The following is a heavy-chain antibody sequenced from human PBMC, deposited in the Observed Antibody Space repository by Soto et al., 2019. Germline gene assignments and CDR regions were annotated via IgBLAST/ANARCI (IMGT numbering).Heavy chain of an antibody. CDR2: MHHSGRT. J-gene: IGHJ4*02. Sequence: PSETLSLTCTVSGAYMRNDYYYWSWVRQKPGKDLEWIGHMHHSGRTHYNPSLKSRVAISVDTSKNQFSLYLNSVTAADTAVYYCARWVEVSLAYFDSWGQENPVTVSS. CDR3: ARWVEVSLAYFDS. V-gene: IGHV4-31*03. CDR1: GAYMRNDYYY. D-gene: IGHD2-15*01.